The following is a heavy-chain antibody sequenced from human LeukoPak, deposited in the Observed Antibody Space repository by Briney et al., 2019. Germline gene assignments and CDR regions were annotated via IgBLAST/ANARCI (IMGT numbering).Heavy chain of an antibody. CDR1: GFTFSSYA. D-gene: IGHD2-21*02. CDR3: ARVLVTALYYYYYGMGV. Sequence: PGRSLRLSCAASGFTFSSYAMHWVRQAPGKGLEWVAVISYDGSNKYYADSVKGRFTISRDNSKNTLYLQMNSLRAEDTAVYYCARVLVTALYYYYYGMGVWGQGTTVTVSS. V-gene: IGHV3-30-3*01. CDR2: ISYDGSNK. J-gene: IGHJ6*02.